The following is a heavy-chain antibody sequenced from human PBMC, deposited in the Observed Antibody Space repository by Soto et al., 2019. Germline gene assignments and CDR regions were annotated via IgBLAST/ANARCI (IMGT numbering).Heavy chain of an antibody. CDR3: ARDYRPPTNWFDP. J-gene: IGHJ5*02. D-gene: IGHD3-16*02. CDR2: IWYDGSNK. Sequence: QPGGSLRLSCAASGFTFSSYGMHWVRQAPGKGLEWVAVIWYDGSNKYYADSVKGRFTISRDNSKNTLYLQMNSLRAEDTAVYYCARDYRPPTNWFDPWGQGTLVTVSS. CDR1: GFTFSSYG. V-gene: IGHV3-33*01.